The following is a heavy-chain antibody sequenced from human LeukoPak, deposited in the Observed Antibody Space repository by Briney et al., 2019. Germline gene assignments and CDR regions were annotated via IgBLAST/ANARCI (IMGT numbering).Heavy chain of an antibody. CDR1: GGSISSSSYY. CDR2: IYYSGST. V-gene: IGHV4-39*07. CDR3: ARAGGYGLIDY. D-gene: IGHD5-18*01. Sequence: PSETLSLTCTVSGGSISSSSYYWGWFRQPPGKGLEWIGSIYYSGSTYYNPSLKSRVTISLDTSKNQFSLKVGSMTAADTAVYYCARAGGYGLIDYWGQGTMVTVSS. J-gene: IGHJ4*02.